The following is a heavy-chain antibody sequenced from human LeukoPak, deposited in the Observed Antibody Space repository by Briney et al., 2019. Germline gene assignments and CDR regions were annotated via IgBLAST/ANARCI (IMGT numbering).Heavy chain of an antibody. D-gene: IGHD5/OR15-5a*01. Sequence: PGGSLTLSCAAAGFTFSSFAMSWVRQPPGKGLEWVSTLSVSDDATYYADSVKGRFTIFKDNCKNMLYLQMLSRTSDNAAVYYCAKGLSIAYHWFDPWGQGTLVTVSS. V-gene: IGHV3-23*01. J-gene: IGHJ5*02. CDR1: GFTFSSFA. CDR2: LSVSDDAT. CDR3: AKGLSIAYHWFDP.